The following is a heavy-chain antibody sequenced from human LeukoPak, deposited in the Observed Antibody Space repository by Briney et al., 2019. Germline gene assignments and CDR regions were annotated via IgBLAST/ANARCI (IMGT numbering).Heavy chain of an antibody. V-gene: IGHV1-18*01. CDR3: GRSMDSSTSRLIEY. J-gene: IGHJ4*02. Sequence: ASVKVSCKASGYTFTSYGISWVRQAPGQGLEWMGWISTYKGNTNYVQKLQGRVTVTTDTSTSTVYMELRSLRSDDTAVYYCGRSMDSSTSRLIEYWGQGTLVTVSS. CDR2: ISTYKGNT. D-gene: IGHD6-6*01. CDR1: GYTFTSYG.